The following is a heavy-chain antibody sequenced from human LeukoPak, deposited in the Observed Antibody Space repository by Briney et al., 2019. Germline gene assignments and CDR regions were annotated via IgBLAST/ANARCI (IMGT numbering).Heavy chain of an antibody. CDR3: ASNQWPNWYFDL. Sequence: PSKTLSLTCTVSGGSISRSGYYWGWIRQPPGKGLEWIGSIYYSGSTFYNPSLKSRLTISGDTSKNQFSLKLSSVTAADTAVYYCASNQWPNWYFDLWGRGPLVTVSS. D-gene: IGHD6-19*01. V-gene: IGHV4-39*07. J-gene: IGHJ2*01. CDR2: IYYSGST. CDR1: GGSISRSGYY.